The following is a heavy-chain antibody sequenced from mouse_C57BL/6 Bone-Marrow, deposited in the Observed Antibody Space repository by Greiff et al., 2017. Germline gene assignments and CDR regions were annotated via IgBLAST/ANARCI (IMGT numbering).Heavy chain of an antibody. CDR1: GYTFTDYN. J-gene: IGHJ1*03. Sequence: EVQLQQSGPELVKPGASVKIPCKASGYTFTDYNMDWVKQSHGKSLEWIGDINPNNGGTSYNQKFKGKATLTVDKSSSTAYMELRSLTSEDTAVYYCARSVVARDYWYVDVWGTGTTVTVSS. V-gene: IGHV1-18*01. D-gene: IGHD1-1*01. CDR3: ARSVVARDYWYVDV. CDR2: INPNNGGT.